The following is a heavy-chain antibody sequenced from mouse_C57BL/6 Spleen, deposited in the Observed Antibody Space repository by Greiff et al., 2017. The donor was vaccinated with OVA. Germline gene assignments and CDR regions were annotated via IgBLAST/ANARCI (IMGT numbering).Heavy chain of an antibody. D-gene: IGHD1-1*01. CDR3: ARGRFITTVVADAMDY. CDR2: IYPRSGNT. J-gene: IGHJ4*01. V-gene: IGHV1-81*01. CDR1: GYTFTSYG. Sequence: QVQLKESGAELARPGASVKLSCKASGYTFTSYGISWVKQRTGQGLEWIGEIYPRSGNTYYNEKFKGKATLTADKSSSTAYMELRSLTSEDSAVYFCARGRFITTVVADAMDYWGQGTSVTVSS.